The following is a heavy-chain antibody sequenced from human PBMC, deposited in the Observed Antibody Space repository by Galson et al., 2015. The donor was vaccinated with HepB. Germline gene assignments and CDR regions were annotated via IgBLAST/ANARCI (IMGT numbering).Heavy chain of an antibody. D-gene: IGHD4-11*01. CDR3: AKETHSSNPFDN. V-gene: IGHV3-30*02. CDR2: IKSDGTLT. CDR1: GFTFNTFA. Sequence: SLRLSCAASGFTFNTFAMHWVRQAPGKGLEWVAFIKSDGTLTYYADSVEGRFTISRDNSKNTLHLQMNSLRAEDTAVYYCAKETHSSNPFDNWGQGTLVTVSS. J-gene: IGHJ4*02.